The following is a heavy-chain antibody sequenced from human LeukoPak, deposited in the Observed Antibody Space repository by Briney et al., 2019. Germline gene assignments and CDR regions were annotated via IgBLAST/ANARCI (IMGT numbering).Heavy chain of an antibody. J-gene: IGHJ4*02. Sequence: ASVKVSCKASGGTFSSYAISWVRQAPGQGLEWMGWMNPNSGNTGYAQKFQGRVTITRNTSISTAYMELSSLRSEDTAVYYCARGGYDFWSGYFDWGQGTLVTVSS. D-gene: IGHD3-3*01. CDR3: ARGGYDFWSGYFD. V-gene: IGHV1-8*03. CDR2: MNPNSGNT. CDR1: GGTFSSYA.